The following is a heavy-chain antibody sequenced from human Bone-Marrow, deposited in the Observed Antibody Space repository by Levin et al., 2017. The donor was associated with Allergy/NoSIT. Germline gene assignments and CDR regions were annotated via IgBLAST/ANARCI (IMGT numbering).Heavy chain of an antibody. CDR2: IKTDGSEK. CDR1: GFTFSTYW. CDR3: ARGGYDGAYLSDY. V-gene: IGHV3-7*04. Sequence: GESLKISCAASGFTFSTYWMSWVRQAPGKGLEWVANIKTDGSEKYYVDSVKGRFTIYRDNAKNSLYLQMNSLRAEDTAVYYCARGGYDGAYLSDYWGQGTQVTVSS. D-gene: IGHD4-17*01. J-gene: IGHJ4*02.